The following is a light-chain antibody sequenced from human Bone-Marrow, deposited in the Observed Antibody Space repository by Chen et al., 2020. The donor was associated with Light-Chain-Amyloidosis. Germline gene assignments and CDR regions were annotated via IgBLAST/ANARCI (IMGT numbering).Light chain of an antibody. Sequence: QSALTQPRSVSGSPRQSVTISCTGTHSDVAGYNYVSSYQQYPGKAPKLMIYDGNKRPSGVPDRFSGSKSGITASLTISGLQAEDEADYYCYSYAGSYTLFGGGTKLTVL. CDR3: YSYAGSYTL. J-gene: IGLJ2*01. CDR1: HSDVAGYNY. V-gene: IGLV2-11*01. CDR2: DGN.